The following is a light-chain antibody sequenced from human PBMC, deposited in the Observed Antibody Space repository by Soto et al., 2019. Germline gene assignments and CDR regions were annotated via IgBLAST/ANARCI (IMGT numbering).Light chain of an antibody. V-gene: IGKV1-5*03. CDR1: QSINTW. Sequence: DIQMTQSPSTLSASIGDRIIITCRASQSINTWLAWYQQKPGEAPKLLIYDGSTLARGVPSRFSGSGSETEFTLTISRLQPDDFATFYCQQYQTYSLTFGQGTKVEV. CDR2: DGS. CDR3: QQYQTYSLT. J-gene: IGKJ1*01.